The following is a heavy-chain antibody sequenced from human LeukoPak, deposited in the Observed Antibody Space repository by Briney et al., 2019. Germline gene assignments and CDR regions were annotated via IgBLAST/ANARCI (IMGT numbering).Heavy chain of an antibody. CDR2: INHNGNVN. Sequence: GGSLRLSCAASGFTFSSYWMNWARQAPGKGLEWVASINHNGNVNYYVDFVKGRFTISRDNAKNSLYLQMSNLRAEDTAVYFCARGGGLDVWGQGATVTVSS. CDR1: GFTFSSYW. CDR3: ARGGGLDV. D-gene: IGHD3-16*01. J-gene: IGHJ6*02. V-gene: IGHV3-7*03.